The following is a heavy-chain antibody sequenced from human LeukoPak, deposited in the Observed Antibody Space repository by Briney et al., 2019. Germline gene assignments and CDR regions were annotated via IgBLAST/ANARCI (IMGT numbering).Heavy chain of an antibody. CDR3: ARDPTGDYYYGMDV. J-gene: IGHJ6*02. V-gene: IGHV3-66*01. D-gene: IGHD2-8*02. CDR1: GFTVSSNY. Sequence: GGSLRLSCAASGFTVSSNYMSWVRQAPGKGLEWVSVIYSGGSTYYADSVKGRFTISGDNSKNTLYLQMNSLRAEDTAVYYCARDPTGDYYYGMDVWGQGTTVTVSS. CDR2: IYSGGST.